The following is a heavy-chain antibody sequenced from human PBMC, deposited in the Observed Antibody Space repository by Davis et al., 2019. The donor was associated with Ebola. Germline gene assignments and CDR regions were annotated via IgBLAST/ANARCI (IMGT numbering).Heavy chain of an antibody. V-gene: IGHV3-53*04. CDR3: AKETGPSVPWNYKYYYYYGMDV. D-gene: IGHD1-7*01. Sequence: GESLKISCAASGFTVSSNYMSWVRQAPGKGLEWVSVTHSGGSTYYADSVKGRFTISRHISKNTLYLQMNSLRPEDTALYYCAKETGPSVPWNYKYYYYYGMDVWGKGTTVTVSS. CDR2: THSGGST. J-gene: IGHJ6*04. CDR1: GFTVSSNY.